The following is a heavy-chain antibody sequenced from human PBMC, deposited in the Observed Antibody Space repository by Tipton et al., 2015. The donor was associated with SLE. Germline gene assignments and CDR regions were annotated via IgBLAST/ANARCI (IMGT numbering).Heavy chain of an antibody. CDR3: ARVAPAEVFDY. CDR2: IIHSGVT. J-gene: IGHJ4*02. CDR1: GGSLIIGPHF. Sequence: LRLSCTVSGGSLIIGPHFWGWIRQPPGKGLEWIAEIIHSGVTNYNPSLRSRVTISVDMSKNQVSLKLSSVTAADTAVYYCARVAPAEVFDYWGQGTLVTVSS. V-gene: IGHV4-39*07. D-gene: IGHD2-2*01.